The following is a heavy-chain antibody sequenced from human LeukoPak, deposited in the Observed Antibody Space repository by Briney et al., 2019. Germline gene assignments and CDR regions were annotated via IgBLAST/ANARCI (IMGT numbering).Heavy chain of an antibody. CDR2: IYYTGST. D-gene: IGHD3-10*01. CDR3: PRHYDSGTYPLDY. V-gene: IGHV4-59*01. Sequence: TPSETLSLTFTVSGGSISSYYWSWIRQPPGKGLEWIGNIYYTGSTIYNPSLKSRVTISVDTSKNQFSLKLSSVTAADTAVYYCPRHYDSGTYPLDYWGQGTLVTVSS. CDR1: GGSISSYY. J-gene: IGHJ4*02.